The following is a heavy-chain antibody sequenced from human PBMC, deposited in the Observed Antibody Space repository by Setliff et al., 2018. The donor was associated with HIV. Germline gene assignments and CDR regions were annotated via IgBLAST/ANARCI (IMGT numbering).Heavy chain of an antibody. V-gene: IGHV4-39*01. Sequence: SETLSLTCTVSGGSISSSNNYWGWIRQPPGKGLEWIGSIYYSGSTHYNPSLKSRVTMSVDTSKNQFSLKLTSVTAADMALYYCARQQPALFVDYWGQGTLVTVSS. D-gene: IGHD2-21*01. J-gene: IGHJ4*02. CDR1: GGSISSSNNY. CDR2: IYYSGST. CDR3: ARQQPALFVDY.